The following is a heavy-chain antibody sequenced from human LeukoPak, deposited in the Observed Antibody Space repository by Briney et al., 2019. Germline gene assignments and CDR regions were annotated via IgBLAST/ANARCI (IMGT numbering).Heavy chain of an antibody. V-gene: IGHV3-21*01. Sequence: PGGSLRLSCAASGFTFSSYSMNWVRQAPGKGLEWVSSISSSSSYIYYADSVKGRFTISRDNAKNSLYLQMNSLRAEDTAVYYCARDLAYCGGDCPGVSNAFDIWGQGTMVTVSS. D-gene: IGHD2-21*02. J-gene: IGHJ3*02. CDR3: ARDLAYCGGDCPGVSNAFDI. CDR1: GFTFSSYS. CDR2: ISSSSSYI.